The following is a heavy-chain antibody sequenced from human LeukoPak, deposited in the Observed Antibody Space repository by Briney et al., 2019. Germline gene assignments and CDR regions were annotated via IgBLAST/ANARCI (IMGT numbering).Heavy chain of an antibody. V-gene: IGHV3-74*01. D-gene: IGHD4-23*01. J-gene: IGHJ5*02. CDR3: TRVPVGSNGWFDP. CDR1: GFTLSSYW. CDR2: ISSDGSPT. Sequence: GGSLRPSCAASGFTLSSYWMHWVRQAPGKGLVWVSRISSDGSPTTYADSVKGRFTISRDNAMNTAYLQMNSLRVEDTAVYYCTRVPVGSNGWFDPWGQGTLVTVSS.